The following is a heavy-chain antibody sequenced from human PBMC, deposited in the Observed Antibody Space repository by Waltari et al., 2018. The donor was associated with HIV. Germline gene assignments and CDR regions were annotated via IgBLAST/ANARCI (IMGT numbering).Heavy chain of an antibody. CDR2: ISYDGSNK. Sequence: QVQLVESGGGVVQPGRSLRLSCAASGSTFSSYAMHGVRQGPGKGLEWVAVISYDGSNKYYADSVKGRFTISRDNSKNTLYLQMNSLRAEDTAVYYCAREGGKRLRFGELGYWGQGTLVTVSS. V-gene: IGHV3-30*04. J-gene: IGHJ4*02. CDR1: GSTFSSYA. D-gene: IGHD3-16*01. CDR3: AREGGKRLRFGELGY.